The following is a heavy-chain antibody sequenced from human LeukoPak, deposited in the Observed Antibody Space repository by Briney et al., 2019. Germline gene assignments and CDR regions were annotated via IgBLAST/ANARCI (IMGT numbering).Heavy chain of an antibody. V-gene: IGHV3-30-3*01. CDR3: ARDRRLGRIPQNAFDI. D-gene: IGHD3-16*01. CDR2: ISYDGSNK. CDR1: GFTFSSYA. Sequence: QPGGSLRLSCAASGFTFSSYAMHWVRQAPGKGLEWVAVISYDGSNKYYADSVKGRFTISRDNSKNTLYLQMNSLRAEDTAVYYCARDRRLGRIPQNAFDIWGQGTMVTVSS. J-gene: IGHJ3*02.